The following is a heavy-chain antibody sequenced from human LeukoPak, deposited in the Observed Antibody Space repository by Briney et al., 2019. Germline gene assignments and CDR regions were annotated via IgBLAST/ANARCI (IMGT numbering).Heavy chain of an antibody. Sequence: SETLSLTCSVSGGSISSYYWSWIRQSPGKGLEWIGYMFYNGNPNYNPSLKSRVTISIDTSKNQFSLKLSSLTAADTAVYYCARQVWELRTNWFDPWGQGTLVTVSS. V-gene: IGHV4-59*08. CDR3: ARQVWELRTNWFDP. J-gene: IGHJ5*02. D-gene: IGHD1-26*01. CDR2: MFYNGNP. CDR1: GGSISSYY.